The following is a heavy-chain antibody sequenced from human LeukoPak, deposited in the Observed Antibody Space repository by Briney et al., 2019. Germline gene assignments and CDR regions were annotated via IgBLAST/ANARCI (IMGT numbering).Heavy chain of an antibody. J-gene: IGHJ4*02. Sequence: GGSLRLSCAASGFTFSSYWMHWVRQAPGKGLVWVSRINSDGSSTSYADSVKGRFTISRDNAKNTLYLQMNSLRAEDTAVYCCARGEINIPDGYWGQGTLVTVSS. V-gene: IGHV3-74*01. D-gene: IGHD1-14*01. CDR2: INSDGSST. CDR1: GFTFSSYW. CDR3: ARGEINIPDGY.